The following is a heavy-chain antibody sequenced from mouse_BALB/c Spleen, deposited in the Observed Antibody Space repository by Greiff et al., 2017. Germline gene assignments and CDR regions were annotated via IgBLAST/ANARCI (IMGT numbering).Heavy chain of an antibody. J-gene: IGHJ2*01. Sequence: VQLVESGPGLVAPSQSLSITCTVSGFSLTSYDISWIRQPPGKGLEWLGVIWTGGGTNYNSAFMSRLSISKDNSKSQVFLKMNSLQTDDTAIYYCVRDSKYGNYDYFDYWGQGTTLTVSS. D-gene: IGHD2-10*02. CDR3: VRDSKYGNYDYFDY. CDR2: IWTGGGT. V-gene: IGHV2-9-2*01. CDR1: GFSLTSYD.